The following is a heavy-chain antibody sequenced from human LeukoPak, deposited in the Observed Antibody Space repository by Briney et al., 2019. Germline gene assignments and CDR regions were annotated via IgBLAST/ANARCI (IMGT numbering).Heavy chain of an antibody. CDR3: ARDRHFVAFDI. CDR2: ISSRSSI. Sequence: PGGSLRLSCASSGFTFTAFTINWVRQAPGKGLEWVSSISSRSSIHFADSVKGRFTISRDNAKNSVSLQINSLRAEDTALYYCARDRHFVAFDIWGQGTMVTVSS. CDR1: GFTFTAFT. J-gene: IGHJ3*02. V-gene: IGHV3-69-1*01.